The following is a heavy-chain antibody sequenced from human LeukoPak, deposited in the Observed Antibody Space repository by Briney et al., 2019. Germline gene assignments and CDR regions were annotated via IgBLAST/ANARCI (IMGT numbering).Heavy chain of an antibody. D-gene: IGHD1-26*01. CDR1: GFTFSTYG. CDR2: ISYDGRKT. V-gene: IGHV3-30*04. J-gene: IGHJ4*02. CDR3: ARDGVGVRYCFDY. Sequence: PGGSLRLSCVGSGFTFSTYGMHWVRQAPDKGLEWVALISYDGRKTYYADSVKGRFTISRDISKNTLYLQMNSLRTEDTAVYHCARDGVGVRYCFDYWGQGTLVTVSS.